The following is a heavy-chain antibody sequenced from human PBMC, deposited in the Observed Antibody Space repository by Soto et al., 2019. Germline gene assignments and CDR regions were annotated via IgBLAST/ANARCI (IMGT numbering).Heavy chain of an antibody. CDR1: GFTFSSYA. D-gene: IGHD2-15*01. CDR3: ARGGGSGGWHCSGGSCYPADYYYYYGMDV. J-gene: IGHJ6*02. V-gene: IGHV3-30-3*01. Sequence: PGGSLRLSCAASGFTFSSYAMHWVRQAPGKGLEWVAVISYNGSNKYYADSVKGRFTISRDNSKNTLYLQMNSLRAEDTAVYYCARGGGSGGWHCSGGSCYPADYYYYYGMDVWGQGTTVTVSS. CDR2: ISYNGSNK.